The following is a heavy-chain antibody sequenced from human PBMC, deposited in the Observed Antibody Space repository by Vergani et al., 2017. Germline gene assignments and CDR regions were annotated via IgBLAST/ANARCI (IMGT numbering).Heavy chain of an antibody. V-gene: IGHV4-4*02. CDR2: IYHSGST. Sequence: QVQLQESGPGLVKPSGTLSLTCAVSGGSISSSNWWSWVRQPPGKGLEWIGEIYHSGSTNYNPSLKSRVTISVDKSKNQFSRKLSSVTAADTAVYYCARVQVSGTELNWFDPWGQGTLVTVSS. D-gene: IGHD1-1*01. J-gene: IGHJ5*02. CDR1: GGSISSSNW. CDR3: ARVQVSGTELNWFDP.